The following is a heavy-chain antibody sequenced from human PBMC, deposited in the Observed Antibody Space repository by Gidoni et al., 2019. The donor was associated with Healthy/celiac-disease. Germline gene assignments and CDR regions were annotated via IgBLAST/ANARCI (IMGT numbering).Heavy chain of an antibody. V-gene: IGHV4-31*03. J-gene: IGHJ4*02. CDR2: IYYSGST. D-gene: IGHD3-10*01. Sequence: QVQLQESGPGLVKPSQTLSLNCTVSGGSISRGGYYWSWIRQNPGKGLEWIGYIYYSGSTYYNPSLKSRVTISVDTSKNQFSLKLSSVTAADTAVYYCARLSKAWGVTHFDYWGQGTLVTVSS. CDR3: ARLSKAWGVTHFDY. CDR1: GGSISRGGYY.